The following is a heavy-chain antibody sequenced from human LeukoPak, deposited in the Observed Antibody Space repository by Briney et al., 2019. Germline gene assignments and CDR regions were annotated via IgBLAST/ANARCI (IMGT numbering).Heavy chain of an antibody. CDR2: IKQDGSEK. V-gene: IGHV3-7*01. D-gene: IGHD6-13*01. J-gene: IGHJ4*02. Sequence: GGSLRLSCAASGFTFSSYWMSWVRQAPGKGLEWVANIKQDGSEKYYVDSVKGRFTISRDNAKNSLYLQMNSLRAEDTAVYYCARDPASGAAAGTSDYWGQGTLVTVSS. CDR1: GFTFSSYW. CDR3: ARDPASGAAAGTSDY.